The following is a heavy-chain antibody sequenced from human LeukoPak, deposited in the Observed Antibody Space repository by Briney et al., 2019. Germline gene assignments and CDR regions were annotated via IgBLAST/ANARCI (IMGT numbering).Heavy chain of an antibody. J-gene: IGHJ4*02. CDR2: ISSSSSYI. D-gene: IGHD4-17*01. CDR3: ARGKTTAGLGY. Sequence: GGSRRLSCAASGFTFSSYSMNWVRQAPGKGREWVSSISSSSSYIYYADSVKGRFTISRDNAKNSLYLQMNSLRAEDTAVYYCARGKTTAGLGYWGQGTLVTVTS. CDR1: GFTFSSYS. V-gene: IGHV3-21*01.